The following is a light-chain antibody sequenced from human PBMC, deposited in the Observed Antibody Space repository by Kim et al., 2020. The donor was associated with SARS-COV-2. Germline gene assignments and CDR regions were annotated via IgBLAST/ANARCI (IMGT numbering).Light chain of an antibody. J-gene: IGKJ2*01. CDR3: QQFYSLHT. CDR1: QSVSSW. CDR2: KAS. V-gene: IGKV1-5*03. Sequence: LSASVGDRVTINCRASQSVSSWLAWYQQKPGRAPKLLIYKASNLENGVPSRFSGSGAGTEFTLTITSLQPEDFATYYCQQFYSLHTFGQGTKLEI.